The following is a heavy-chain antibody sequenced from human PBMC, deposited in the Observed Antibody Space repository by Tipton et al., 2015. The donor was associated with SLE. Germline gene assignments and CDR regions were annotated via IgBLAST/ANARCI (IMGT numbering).Heavy chain of an antibody. V-gene: IGHV3-30*04. Sequence: SLRLSCAASGFTFSSYAMHWVRQAPGKGLEWVAVISYDGSNKYYADSVKGRFTISRDNSKNTLYLQMNSLRAEDTAVYYCARDGDFWGQGALVTVSS. CDR3: ARDGDF. CDR2: ISYDGSNK. J-gene: IGHJ4*02. CDR1: GFTFSSYA.